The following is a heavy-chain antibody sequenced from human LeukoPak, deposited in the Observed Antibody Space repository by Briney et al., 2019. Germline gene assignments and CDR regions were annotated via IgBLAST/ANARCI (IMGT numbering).Heavy chain of an antibody. CDR2: LYYSGTT. J-gene: IGHJ4*02. Sequence: KPSETLSLTCTVSGGSVSSGSYYWSWIRQPPGKGLEWIGYLYYSGTTNFNPSLKSRVTISVDTSKNQFSLNLSSVTAADTALYYCARGGRDGYPLFDSWGQGTLVTVSS. V-gene: IGHV4-61*01. CDR3: ARGGRDGYPLFDS. D-gene: IGHD5-24*01. CDR1: GGSVSSGSYY.